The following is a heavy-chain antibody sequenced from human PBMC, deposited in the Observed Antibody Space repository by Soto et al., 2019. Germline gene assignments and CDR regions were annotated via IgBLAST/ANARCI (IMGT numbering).Heavy chain of an antibody. V-gene: IGHV1-69*12. Sequence: QVQLVQSGAEVKKPGSSVTVSCKASGGTFSSYTISWVRQAPGQGLEWMRGIIPIFGTANYAQKFQGRVTITADESTSTAYMELSSLRSEDTAVYYCARGNHRWLQLWYFDLWGRGTLVTVS. CDR3: ARGNHRWLQLWYFDL. CDR1: GGTFSSYT. J-gene: IGHJ2*01. CDR2: IIPIFGTA. D-gene: IGHD5-12*01.